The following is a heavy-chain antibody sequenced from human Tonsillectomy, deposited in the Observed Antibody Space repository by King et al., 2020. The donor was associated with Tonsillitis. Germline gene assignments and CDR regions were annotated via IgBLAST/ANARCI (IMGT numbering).Heavy chain of an antibody. D-gene: IGHD6-6*01. J-gene: IGHJ4*02. CDR1: GFTFSNAW. Sequence: VQLVESGGDLVKPGGSLRLSCAASGFTFSNAWMSWARQASGKGLEWVGRIKSKSAGGTTDYAAPAKGRFTISRDDSKNTLYLQMNSLETEDTAVYYCTTDRGIAVRPIFDSWGQGTRVTVSS. CDR3: TTDRGIAVRPIFDS. V-gene: IGHV3-15*01. CDR2: IKSKSAGGTT.